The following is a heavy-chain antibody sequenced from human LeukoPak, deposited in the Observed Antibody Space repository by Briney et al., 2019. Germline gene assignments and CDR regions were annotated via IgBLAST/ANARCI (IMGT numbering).Heavy chain of an antibody. CDR2: MNPNNDNT. Sequence: ASVKVSCKASGYTFTSYGISWVRQAPGQGLEWMGWMNPNNDNTGYAQKFQGRVTMTRNTSISTAYMELSSLRSEDTAVYYCAKRGHSYGDFDYWGQGTLVTVSS. CDR1: GYTFTSYG. D-gene: IGHD5-18*01. V-gene: IGHV1-8*02. J-gene: IGHJ4*02. CDR3: AKRGHSYGDFDY.